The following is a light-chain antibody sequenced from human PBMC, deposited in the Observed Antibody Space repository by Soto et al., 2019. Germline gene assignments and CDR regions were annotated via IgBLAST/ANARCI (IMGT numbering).Light chain of an antibody. J-gene: IGLJ2*01. Sequence: QSVLTQPPSVSAAPAQKVTISCSGGSSNIGNNYVSWYQHVPGTAPKLLIYDTNKRPVGIPDRVSASKSGTSATLGITGLQTGDEADYYCATWDSSLRAVVFGGGTKVTVL. CDR1: SSNIGNNY. V-gene: IGLV1-51*01. CDR3: ATWDSSLRAVV. CDR2: DTN.